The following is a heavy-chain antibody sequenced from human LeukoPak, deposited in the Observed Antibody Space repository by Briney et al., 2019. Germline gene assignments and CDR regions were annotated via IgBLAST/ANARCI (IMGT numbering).Heavy chain of an antibody. CDR2: IGNGGHII. J-gene: IGHJ4*02. Sequence: GGSLRLSCVASGFTFTPYTMNWVRQAPGKGLEWVSYIGNGGHIIYYADSVKGRFTISRDDAKNSLYLQLNSLRPEDTAIYYCARDLFQQALDSWGKGTLVTVSS. V-gene: IGHV3-48*01. CDR3: ARDLFQQALDS. CDR1: GFTFTPYT.